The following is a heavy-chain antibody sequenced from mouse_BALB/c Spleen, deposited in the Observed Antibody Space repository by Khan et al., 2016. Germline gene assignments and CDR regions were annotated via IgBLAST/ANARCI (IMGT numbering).Heavy chain of an antibody. D-gene: IGHD4-1*01. Sequence: EVKLEVSGGGLVQPGGSMKLSCAASAFTFSDAWMDWVRQSPEKGLEWVAEVRTKANNHATYYAESVNGRFTISRDDSRSSVYLQMNSLRPEDTGIYYCTRFGTNWDFDYWGQGTTLTVSS. J-gene: IGHJ2*01. V-gene: IGHV6-6*01. CDR3: TRFGTNWDFDY. CDR1: AFTFSDAW. CDR2: VRTKANNHAT.